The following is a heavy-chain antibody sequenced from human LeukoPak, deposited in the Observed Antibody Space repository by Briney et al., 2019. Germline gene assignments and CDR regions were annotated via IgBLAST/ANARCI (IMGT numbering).Heavy chain of an antibody. CDR1: GFTFSNYA. V-gene: IGHV3-30*02. Sequence: GGSLRLSCVASGFTFSNYAMTWVRQAPGKGLEWVAFTWSDGSEKYYADSVKGRFTISRDNSENTLYLQVNSLRPEDTAVYYCVQAISLGGGWGQGTLVTVSS. CDR3: VQAISLGGG. D-gene: IGHD3-10*01. CDR2: TWSDGSEK. J-gene: IGHJ1*01.